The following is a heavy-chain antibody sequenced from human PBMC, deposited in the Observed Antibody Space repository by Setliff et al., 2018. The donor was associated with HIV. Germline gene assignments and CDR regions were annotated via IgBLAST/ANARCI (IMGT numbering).Heavy chain of an antibody. CDR2: IYTSGST. V-gene: IGHV4-39*07. CDR1: GGSISTSSSY. Sequence: PSETLSLTCTVSGGSISTSSSYWGWIRQPPGKGLEWIGSIYTSGSTDYNPSLKSRVTMSVDTSKNQFSLKLSSVTAADTAVYYCARGGYYYYFGVDVWGQGTTVTVSS. D-gene: IGHD3-16*01. J-gene: IGHJ6*02. CDR3: ARGGYYYYFGVDV.